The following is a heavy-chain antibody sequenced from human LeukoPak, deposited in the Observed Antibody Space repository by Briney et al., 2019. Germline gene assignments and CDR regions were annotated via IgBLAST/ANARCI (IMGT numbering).Heavy chain of an antibody. J-gene: IGHJ4*02. V-gene: IGHV3-74*01. CDR1: GFTFSSYW. CDR3: AREGLWYGPEYYFDY. CDR2: INSDGSST. Sequence: GGSLRLSYAASGFTFSSYWMHWVRQAPGKGLVWVSRINSDGSSTSYADSVKGRFTISRDNAKNTLYLQMNSLRAEDTAVYYCAREGLWYGPEYYFDYWGQGTLVTVSS. D-gene: IGHD3-10*01.